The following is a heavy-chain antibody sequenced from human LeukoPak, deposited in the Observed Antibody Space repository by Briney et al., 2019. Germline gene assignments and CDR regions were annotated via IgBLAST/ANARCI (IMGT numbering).Heavy chain of an antibody. V-gene: IGHV3-53*01. CDR1: GFTVSSNY. D-gene: IGHD4-23*01. J-gene: IGHJ4*02. Sequence: GGSLRLSCAASGFTVSSNYMNWVRQAPGKGLEWVSVIYSGGSTYYADSVKGRFTISRDNSKNTLYFQMNSLRAEDTAVYYCARDDGIGGPFDYWGQGTLVTVSS. CDR3: ARDDGIGGPFDY. CDR2: IYSGGST.